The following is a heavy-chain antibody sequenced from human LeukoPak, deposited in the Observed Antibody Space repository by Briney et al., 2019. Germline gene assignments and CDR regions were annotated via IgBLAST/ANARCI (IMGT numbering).Heavy chain of an antibody. Sequence: GGSLRLSCAASGFTVSSNDMSWVRQAPGKGLECISVIYSGGSTDYADSVKGRLTISRDNSKNTLYLRMNSLRAEDTAVYYCAKAVVPVISQHYFDYWGQGTLVTVSS. D-gene: IGHD3-22*01. V-gene: IGHV3-53*01. J-gene: IGHJ4*02. CDR3: AKAVVPVISQHYFDY. CDR2: IYSGGST. CDR1: GFTVSSND.